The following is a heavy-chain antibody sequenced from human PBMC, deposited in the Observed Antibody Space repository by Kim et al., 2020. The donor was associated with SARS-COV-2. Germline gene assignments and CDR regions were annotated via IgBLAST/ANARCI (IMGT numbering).Heavy chain of an antibody. V-gene: IGHV4-4*02. CDR1: GGSISSSNW. D-gene: IGHD6-13*01. CDR3: ARRGYTSSWSSPSFFDY. CDR2: IYHSGST. Sequence: SETLSLTCTVSGGSISSSNWWSWVRQPPGKGLEWIGEIYHSGSTNYNPSLNSRVTISVDKSKNQFSLKLTSVTAADTAVYYCARRGYTSSWSSPSFFDY. J-gene: IGHJ4*01.